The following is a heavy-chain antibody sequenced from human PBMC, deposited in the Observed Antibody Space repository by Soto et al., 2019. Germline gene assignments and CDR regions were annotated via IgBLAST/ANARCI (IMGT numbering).Heavy chain of an antibody. Sequence: QVQLQETGPGLVKPSGTLSLTCAVSGGSISSNNWWSWVRQPPGKGLEWIGEIYHSGSTNYNPAPXPXVXXSLHKAQNQFSLQLSAVTAAEPAVCHCARGLIPVYWGQGTLVTVFS. D-gene: IGHD3-16*02. J-gene: IGHJ4*02. CDR2: IYHSGST. V-gene: IGHV4-4*02. CDR3: ARGLIPVY. CDR1: GGSISSNNW.